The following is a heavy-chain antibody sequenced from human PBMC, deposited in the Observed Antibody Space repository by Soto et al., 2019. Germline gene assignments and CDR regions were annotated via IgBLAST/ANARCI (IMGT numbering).Heavy chain of an antibody. D-gene: IGHD2-2*01. CDR3: ARLGESQDIVVVPAAVFDY. Sequence: SETLSLTCTVSGGSISSYYWSWIRQPPGKGLEWIGYIYYSGSTNYNPSLKSRVTISVDTSKNQFSLKLSSVTAADTAVYYCARLGESQDIVVVPAAVFDYWGQGILVTVS. J-gene: IGHJ4*02. CDR1: GGSISSYY. V-gene: IGHV4-59*08. CDR2: IYYSGST.